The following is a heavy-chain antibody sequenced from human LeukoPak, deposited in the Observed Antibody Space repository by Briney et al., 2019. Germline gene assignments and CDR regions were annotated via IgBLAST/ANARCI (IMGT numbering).Heavy chain of an antibody. CDR2: IYTSGST. Sequence: PSQTLSLTCTVSGGSISSGSYYWSWIRQPAGKGLDWIGRIYTSGSTNYNPSLKSRVTISVDTSKNQFSLKLSSVTAADTAVYYCARDGGPYYYYYMDVWGKGTTVTVSS. V-gene: IGHV4-61*02. D-gene: IGHD3-16*01. CDR1: GGSISSGSYY. CDR3: ARDGGPYYYYYMDV. J-gene: IGHJ6*03.